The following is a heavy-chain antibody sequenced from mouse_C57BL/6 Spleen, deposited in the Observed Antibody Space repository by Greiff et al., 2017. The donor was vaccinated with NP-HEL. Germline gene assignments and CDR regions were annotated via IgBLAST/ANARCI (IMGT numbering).Heavy chain of an antibody. V-gene: IGHV1-64*01. Sequence: QVQLKQPGAELVKPGASVKLSCKASGYTFTSYWMHWVKQRPGQGLEWIGMIHPNSGSTNYNEKFKSKATLTVDKSSSTAYMQLSSLTSEDSAVYYCARTYGSSPYAMDYWGQGTSVTVSS. CDR1: GYTFTSYW. D-gene: IGHD1-1*01. CDR3: ARTYGSSPYAMDY. J-gene: IGHJ4*01. CDR2: IHPNSGST.